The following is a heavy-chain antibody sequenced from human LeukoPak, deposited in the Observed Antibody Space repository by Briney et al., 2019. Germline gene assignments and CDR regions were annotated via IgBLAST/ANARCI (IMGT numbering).Heavy chain of an antibody. D-gene: IGHD1-26*01. CDR3: AREPVGAIVNDAFDI. V-gene: IGHV3-30*03. Sequence: GGSLRLSCAASGFNFSSYGMHWVRQAPGKGLEWVAVISYDGSNKYYADSVKGRFTISRDNSKNTLYLQMNSLRAEDTAVYYCAREPVGAIVNDAFDIWGQGTMVTVSS. CDR1: GFNFSSYG. J-gene: IGHJ3*02. CDR2: ISYDGSNK.